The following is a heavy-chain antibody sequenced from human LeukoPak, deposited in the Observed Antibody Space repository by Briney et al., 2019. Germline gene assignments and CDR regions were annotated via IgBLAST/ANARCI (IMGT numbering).Heavy chain of an antibody. V-gene: IGHV1-69*13. Sequence: ASVKVSCKASGGTFSSYAISWVRQAPRQGLEWMGGIIPIFGTANYAQKFQGRVTITADESTSTAYMELSSLRSEDTAVYYCARGLGYCSGGCCYGRYFDYWGQGTLVTVSS. D-gene: IGHD2-15*01. CDR1: GGTFSSYA. J-gene: IGHJ4*02. CDR2: IIPIFGTA. CDR3: ARGLGYCSGGCCYGRYFDY.